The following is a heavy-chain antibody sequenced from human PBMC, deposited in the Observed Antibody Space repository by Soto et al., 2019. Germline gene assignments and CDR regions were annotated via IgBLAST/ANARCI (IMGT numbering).Heavy chain of an antibody. CDR3: ARHPPRYCSGGSCYSRGVVFDP. J-gene: IGHJ5*02. Sequence: QVQLQESGPGLVKPSETLSLTCTVSGGSSSRYYWSGIRQPPGKGLEWIGYISYSGSTNYNPSLMSRVTISVDTSKNQFSLELRSVTAADTAVYYCARHPPRYCSGGSCYSRGVVFDPWGLGTLVTVSS. V-gene: IGHV4-59*08. CDR1: GGSSSRYY. D-gene: IGHD2-15*01. CDR2: ISYSGST.